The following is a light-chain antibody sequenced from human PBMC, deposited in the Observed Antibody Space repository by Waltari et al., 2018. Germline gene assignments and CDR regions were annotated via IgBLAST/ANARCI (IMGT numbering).Light chain of an antibody. CDR1: SSDFGGYNY. CDR3: GSYAGSYTFRV. V-gene: IGLV2-11*01. Sequence: QFALTQPRSVSGSPGQAVNPSCIGTSSDFGGYNYISSYQQFPGKAPKLIIYDVNKRPSGVPDRFSGSKSGNTAALTISGLQADDEADYYCGSYAGSYTFRVFGGGTKLTVL. J-gene: IGLJ3*02. CDR2: DVN.